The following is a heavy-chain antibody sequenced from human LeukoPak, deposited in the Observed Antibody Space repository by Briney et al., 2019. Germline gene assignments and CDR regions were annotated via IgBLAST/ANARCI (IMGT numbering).Heavy chain of an antibody. Sequence: ASVQDSCMTSGYSFTGYHKHWVRPPPGQGFEWLGLINPNDDGTFYAQKFQDSLTMTRDTSINTAYMELSTLRLDETAMYYGARGVAPAGKLLDPWGQGTLITVSS. CDR3: ARGVAPAGKLLDP. J-gene: IGHJ5*02. CDR1: GYSFTGYH. D-gene: IGHD6-13*01. V-gene: IGHV1-2*02. CDR2: INPNDDGT.